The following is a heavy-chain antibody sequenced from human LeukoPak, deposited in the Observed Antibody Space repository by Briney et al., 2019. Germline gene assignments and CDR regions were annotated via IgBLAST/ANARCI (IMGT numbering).Heavy chain of an antibody. D-gene: IGHD2-15*01. Sequence: ASVKVSCKASGYTFTSYGISWVRQAPGQGLEWMGWISAYNGNTNYAQKLQGRVTMTTDTSTSTAYMELRSLRSDDTAVYYCARSPDGGVYYYYYMDVWGKGTTVTISS. J-gene: IGHJ6*03. CDR3: ARSPDGGVYYYYYMDV. CDR2: ISAYNGNT. CDR1: GYTFTSYG. V-gene: IGHV1-18*01.